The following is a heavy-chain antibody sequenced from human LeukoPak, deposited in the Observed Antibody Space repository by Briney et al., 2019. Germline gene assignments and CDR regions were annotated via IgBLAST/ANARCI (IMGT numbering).Heavy chain of an antibody. CDR1: GGSIRSNNW. CDR2: LYHSGST. D-gene: IGHD3-10*01. CDR3: PRGFYGSGSYSSPGFHAFDI. V-gene: IGHV4-4*02. J-gene: IGHJ3*02. Sequence: ETLFLTCAVPGGSIRSNNWGAWVRQPPGKELEEHGELYHSGSTHYNPCLESRVTISVDKSKNQFSLKLSSVTAADTAVYYCPRGFYGSGSYSSPGFHAFDIWGQGTMVTVSS.